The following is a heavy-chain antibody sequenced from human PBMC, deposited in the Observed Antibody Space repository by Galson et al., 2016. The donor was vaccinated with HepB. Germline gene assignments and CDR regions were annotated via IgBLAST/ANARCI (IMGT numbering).Heavy chain of an antibody. CDR3: ARWAIFGVIINY. V-gene: IGHV4-39*01. J-gene: IGHJ4*02. D-gene: IGHD3-3*01. CDR2: LYHNGTT. Sequence: SETLSLTCTVSGGSISSRSHYWGWIRQPPGKGLEWIGHLYHNGTTYYKPSPKSRVTISVDTSKNQFSLRLSSVTAADTALYYCARWAIFGVIINYWGQGTLVAVSS. CDR1: GGSISSRSHY.